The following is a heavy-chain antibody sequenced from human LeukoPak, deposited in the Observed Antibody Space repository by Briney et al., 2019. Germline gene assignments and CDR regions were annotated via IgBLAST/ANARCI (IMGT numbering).Heavy chain of an antibody. D-gene: IGHD3-16*02. CDR2: ISAKSGKS. CDR1: GYTFTYNG. Sequence: GASVKASCRASGYTFTYNGISWVRQAPGEGPEWMGWISAKSGKSNYAQRFQGRITMTRETSSSTGYTELRNVRSDDTALYFCARDKNYRFDYWGQGTLVSVTS. V-gene: IGHV1-18*01. CDR3: ARDKNYRFDY. J-gene: IGHJ4*02.